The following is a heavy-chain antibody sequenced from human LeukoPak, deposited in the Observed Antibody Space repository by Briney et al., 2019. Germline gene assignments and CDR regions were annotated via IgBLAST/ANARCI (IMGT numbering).Heavy chain of an antibody. CDR1: GVSISSSSYY. V-gene: IGHV4-39*01. CDR3: ARHPHYGSGSCLDY. Sequence: TSETLSLTCTVSGVSISSSSYYCGWIRQPPGKGLEWVGSIYYSGSTYYNPSLKSRVTISVDTSKNQFSLKLGSVAAEDRGVYYCARHPHYGSGSCLDYWGQGTLVTVSS. CDR2: IYYSGST. J-gene: IGHJ4*02. D-gene: IGHD3-10*01.